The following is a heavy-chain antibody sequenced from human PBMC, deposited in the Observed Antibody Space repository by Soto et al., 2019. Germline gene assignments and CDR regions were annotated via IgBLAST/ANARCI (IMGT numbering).Heavy chain of an antibody. V-gene: IGHV1-2*02. CDR1: GYTFTGYY. CDR2: INPKSAAT. J-gene: IGHJ6*02. CDR3: ARIKWGLDYYNGMDV. D-gene: IGHD1-26*01. Sequence: GASVKVSCKASGYTFTGYYMHWVRQAPGQGLEWMGWINPKSAATNYAKKFQGRVSLTWDTSFSTAYMELTRLRPDDTAVYYCARIKWGLDYYNGMDVWGQGTTVTVSS.